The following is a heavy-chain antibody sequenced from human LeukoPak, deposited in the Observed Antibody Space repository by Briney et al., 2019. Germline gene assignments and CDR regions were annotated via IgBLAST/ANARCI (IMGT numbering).Heavy chain of an antibody. Sequence: GGSLRLSCAASGFTFSSYWMSWVRQAPGKGLEWVANIKQDGSEKYYVDSVKGRFTISRDNAKNSLYLQMNSLRAEDTAVYYCARAHSGYDHYYYYMDVWGKGTTVTVSS. CDR2: IKQDGSEK. V-gene: IGHV3-7*04. D-gene: IGHD5-12*01. J-gene: IGHJ6*03. CDR3: ARAHSGYDHYYYYMDV. CDR1: GFTFSSYW.